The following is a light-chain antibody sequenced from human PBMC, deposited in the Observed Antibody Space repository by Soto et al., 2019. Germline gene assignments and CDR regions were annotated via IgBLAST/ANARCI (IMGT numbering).Light chain of an antibody. CDR3: QQYYSTPGVT. J-gene: IGKJ1*01. CDR1: QSVGYH. CDR2: DAS. V-gene: IGKV3-11*01. Sequence: EIVLTQSPATLSLSPGERATLSCRASQSVGYHLAWYQQKPGQAPRLLIYDASNRATGIPARFSGSGSGTDFTLAISSLETEDFAVYYCQQYYSTPGVTFDQGTKVEIK.